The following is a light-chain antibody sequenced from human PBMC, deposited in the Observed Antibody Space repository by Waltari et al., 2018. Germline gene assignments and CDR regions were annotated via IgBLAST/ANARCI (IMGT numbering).Light chain of an antibody. V-gene: IGKV2-28*01. J-gene: IGKJ1*01. CDR3: MQALQTPWT. CDR2: LGS. Sequence: DIVMTQSPLSLPVTPGEPVSISCRSSQSLLHSNGYNYLDWYLQKPGQSPQLLIYLGSNRASGGPDRFSGSGSGTDFTLKISRVEAEDVGVYYCMQALQTPWTFGQGTKVEIK. CDR1: QSLLHSNGYNY.